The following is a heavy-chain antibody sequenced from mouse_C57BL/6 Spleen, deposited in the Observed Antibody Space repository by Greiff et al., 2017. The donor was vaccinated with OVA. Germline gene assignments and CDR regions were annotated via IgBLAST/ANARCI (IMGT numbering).Heavy chain of an antibody. V-gene: IGHV3-6*01. J-gene: IGHJ3*01. CDR2: ISYDGSN. CDR3: ARDLSLRAWFAY. D-gene: IGHD1-1*01. CDR1: GYSITSGYY. Sequence: EVQLQESGPGLVKPSQSLSLTCSVTGYSITSGYYWNWIRQFPGNKLEWMGYISYDGSNNYNPSLKNRISITRDTSKNQFFLKLNSVTTEDTATYYCARDLSLRAWFAYWGQGTLVTVSA.